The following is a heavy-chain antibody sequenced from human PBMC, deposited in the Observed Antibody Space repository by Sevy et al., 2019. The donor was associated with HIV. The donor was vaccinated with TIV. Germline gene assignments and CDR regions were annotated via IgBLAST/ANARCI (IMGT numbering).Heavy chain of an antibody. J-gene: IGHJ4*02. CDR2: IRFDGKNK. CDR3: AKDSVARNLHFDY. V-gene: IGHV3-30*02. Sequence: GGSLRLSCAASGFTVSGSGLHWVRQAPGKGLEWVASIRFDGKNKHYVDSVMGRFTISRDDSKNTLYLQMNSLRSEDTAVYYCAKDSVARNLHFDYWGQGALVTVSS. CDR1: GFTVSGSG. D-gene: IGHD6-19*01.